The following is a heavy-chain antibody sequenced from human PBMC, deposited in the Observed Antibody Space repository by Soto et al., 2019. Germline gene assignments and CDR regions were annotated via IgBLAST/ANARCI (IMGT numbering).Heavy chain of an antibody. CDR3: ARHRTPSSVGYYHAMDL. Sequence: PGESLKISCRGSTYNFTNYWISWVRQVPGGGLEWMGRIDPSDSYTSYSPSFQGHITMSADKSSSTAFLLWSSLKASDTAMYYCARHRTPSSVGYYHAMDLWGQGTTVTVSS. CDR2: IDPSDSYT. J-gene: IGHJ6*02. CDR1: TYNFTNYW. D-gene: IGHD2-15*01. V-gene: IGHV5-10-1*01.